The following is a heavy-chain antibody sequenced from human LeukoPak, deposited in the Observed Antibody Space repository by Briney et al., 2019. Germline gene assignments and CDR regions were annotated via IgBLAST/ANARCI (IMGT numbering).Heavy chain of an antibody. CDR3: ARGRGYDILTGYRRFDY. V-gene: IGHV1-8*01. CDR1: GYTFTSYD. D-gene: IGHD3-9*01. Sequence: ASVKVSCKASGYTFTSYDINWVRQATGQGLEWMGWMNPNSGNTGYAQKFQGRVTMTRNTSISTAYMELSSLRSEDTAVYYCARGRGYDILTGYRRFDYWGQGTLVTVSS. J-gene: IGHJ4*02. CDR2: MNPNSGNT.